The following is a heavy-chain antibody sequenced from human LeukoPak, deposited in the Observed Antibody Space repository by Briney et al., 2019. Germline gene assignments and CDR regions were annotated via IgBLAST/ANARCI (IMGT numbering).Heavy chain of an antibody. Sequence: PSETLSLTCTVSGGSISSSIYHWGWIRQTPGKGLEWIGCIYYSGSTYYNPSLKSRVTMSLDTSKNQFPLKLTSVTAADTAVYYCARQLGVKDSSLVNFWGQGTLVTVSS. CDR2: IYYSGST. V-gene: IGHV4-39*01. J-gene: IGHJ4*02. CDR3: ARQLGVKDSSLVNF. CDR1: GGSISSSIYH. D-gene: IGHD6-13*01.